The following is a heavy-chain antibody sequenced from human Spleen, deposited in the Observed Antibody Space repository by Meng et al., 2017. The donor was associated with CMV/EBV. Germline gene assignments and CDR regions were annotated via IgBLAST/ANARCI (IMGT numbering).Heavy chain of an antibody. CDR2: IYPNSGGT. Sequence: ASVKVSCKASGYTFTDHYFHWVRQAPGQGLEWMGWIYPNSGGTHYAQKFQGGLTVTTDTSISTGYMELSSLGSDDTAVYYCARGRRGPDSWGQGTLVTVSS. V-gene: IGHV1-2*02. D-gene: IGHD5-12*01. CDR3: ARGRRGPDS. J-gene: IGHJ5*01. CDR1: GYTFTDHY.